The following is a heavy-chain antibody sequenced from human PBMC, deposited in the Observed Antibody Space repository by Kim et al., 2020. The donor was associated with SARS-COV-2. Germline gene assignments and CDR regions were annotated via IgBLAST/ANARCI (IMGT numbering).Heavy chain of an antibody. D-gene: IGHD6-19*01. CDR2: VYHSGTT. CDR3: ARPVAGSDWDV. V-gene: IGHV4-4*02. CDR1: GGSISSNNW. J-gene: IGHJ6*02. Sequence: SETLSLTCGVSGGSISSNNWWTWVRQPPGKGLEWSGDVYHSGTTNTNPSLKIRVTISVEKSNNQIVLNLRSMTAADTAVYYCARPVAGSDWDVWGQGTTVTVSS.